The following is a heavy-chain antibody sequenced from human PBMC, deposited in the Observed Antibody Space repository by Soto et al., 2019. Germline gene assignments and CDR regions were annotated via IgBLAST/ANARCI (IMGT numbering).Heavy chain of an antibody. V-gene: IGHV3-48*03. D-gene: IGHD3-3*01. J-gene: IGHJ2*01. CDR3: ARVGIFFFQAEDGIRDTVPVSAFLLNRSSDL. Sequence: KRQEWVSYISRTGSNIYYADSVQGRFTTSRDNAKNSMYLQMNSLRAEDTAVYYCARVGIFFFQAEDGIRDTVPVSAFLLNRSSDL. CDR2: ISRTGSNI.